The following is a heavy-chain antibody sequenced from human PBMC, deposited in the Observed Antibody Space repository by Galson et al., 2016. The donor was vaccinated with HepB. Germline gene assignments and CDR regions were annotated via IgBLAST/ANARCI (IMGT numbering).Heavy chain of an antibody. CDR1: GGTFSNYG. V-gene: IGHV1-69*06. J-gene: IGHJ4*02. Sequence: SVKVSCKASGGTFSNYGITWVRQAPGQGLEWMGGITPIFGTANYAQKFQGRVTITADKSTGTAYMELSSLRSEDTAVYYCARDRGNYDSTGYYFDYWGQGTLVTVSS. CDR2: ITPIFGTA. D-gene: IGHD3-22*01. CDR3: ARDRGNYDSTGYYFDY.